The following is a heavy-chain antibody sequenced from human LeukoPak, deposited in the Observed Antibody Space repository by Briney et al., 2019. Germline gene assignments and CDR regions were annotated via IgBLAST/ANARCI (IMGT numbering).Heavy chain of an antibody. CDR2: INHSGST. Sequence: PSETLSLTCAVYGGSFSGYYWSWIRQPPGKGLEWIGEINHSGSTNYDPSLKSRVTISVDTSKNQFSLKLSSVTAADTAVYYCARAQRITMVRGVIVWFDPWGQGTLVTVSS. J-gene: IGHJ5*02. CDR1: GGSFSGYY. D-gene: IGHD3-10*01. CDR3: ARAQRITMVRGVIVWFDP. V-gene: IGHV4-34*01.